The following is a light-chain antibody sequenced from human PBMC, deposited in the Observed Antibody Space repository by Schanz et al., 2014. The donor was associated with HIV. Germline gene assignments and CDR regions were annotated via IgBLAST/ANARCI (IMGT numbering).Light chain of an antibody. Sequence: SSLTQPASVSGTPGQSITISCTGSSSDVGGYNYVSWYQQHPDKAPKLMIYDVSDRPSGVSNRFSGSKSGNTASLTISGLQADDEADYYCSSLSATGTLVVFGGGTKLTVL. CDR2: DVS. CDR1: SSDVGGYNY. J-gene: IGLJ2*01. CDR3: SSLSATGTLVV. V-gene: IGLV2-14*03.